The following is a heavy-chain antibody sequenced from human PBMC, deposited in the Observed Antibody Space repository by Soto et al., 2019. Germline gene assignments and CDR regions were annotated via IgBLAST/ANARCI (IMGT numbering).Heavy chain of an antibody. D-gene: IGHD6-13*01. CDR3: AKGGISTTGLDY. Sequence: GGSLRLSCEASGFTFSRAAMTWVRQAPGLGLEWVSSIGTSGDTYYADSVEGRFSISRDNSKNTLFLHMSSLRAEDTAVYKCAKGGISTTGLDYWGQGALVTVSS. CDR2: IGTSGDT. CDR1: GFTFSRAA. J-gene: IGHJ4*02. V-gene: IGHV3-23*01.